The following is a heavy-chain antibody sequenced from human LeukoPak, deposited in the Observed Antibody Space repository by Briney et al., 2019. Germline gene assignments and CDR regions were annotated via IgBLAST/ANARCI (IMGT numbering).Heavy chain of an antibody. J-gene: IGHJ6*02. V-gene: IGHV3-53*01. D-gene: IGHD2-2*01. CDR3: ARDWCSSTSCYGMDV. CDR1: GFTVSSNY. CDR2: IYSGGST. Sequence: PGGSLRLSCAASGFTVSSNYMSWVRQAPGKGLEWVSVIYSGGSTYYADSVKSRFTISRDNSKNTLYLQMNSLRAEDTAVYYCARDWCSSTSCYGMDVWGQGTTVTVSS.